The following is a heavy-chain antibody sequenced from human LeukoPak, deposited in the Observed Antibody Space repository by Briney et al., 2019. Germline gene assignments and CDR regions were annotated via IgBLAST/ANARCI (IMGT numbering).Heavy chain of an antibody. CDR2: IYHSGST. CDR3: ARIGSGSYYNVRAYYFDY. V-gene: IGHV4-30-2*02. J-gene: IGHJ4*02. D-gene: IGHD3-10*01. CDR1: GGSISSGGYS. Sequence: PSETLSLTCAVSGGSISSGGYSWSWIRQPPGRGLEWIAYIYHSGSTYYNPSLKSRVTISVDRSKNQFSLKLSSVTAADTAVYYCARIGSGSYYNVRAYYFDYWGQGTLVTVSS.